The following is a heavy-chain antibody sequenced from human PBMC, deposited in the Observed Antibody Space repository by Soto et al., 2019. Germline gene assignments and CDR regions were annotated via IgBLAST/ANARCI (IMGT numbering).Heavy chain of an antibody. D-gene: IGHD3-22*01. CDR3: AKAKYDSSGYYSYYYYGMDV. Sequence: PGGSLRLSCVASGFIFDTYAMSWVRQAPGKGLEWVSAISGSGGTTYYADSVKGRLTISRDNSKNILYLQLNSLRVEDTAVYYCAKAKYDSSGYYSYYYYGMDVWGQGTTVTVSS. V-gene: IGHV3-23*01. CDR2: ISGSGGTT. J-gene: IGHJ6*02. CDR1: GFIFDTYA.